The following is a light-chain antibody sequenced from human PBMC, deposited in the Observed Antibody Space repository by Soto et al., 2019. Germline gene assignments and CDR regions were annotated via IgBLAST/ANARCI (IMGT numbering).Light chain of an antibody. J-gene: IGKJ1*01. CDR2: GTS. Sequence: EIVMTQSPVTLSVSPGERATLSCRASQSVSSTLAWYQQKPGQAPRLLIYGTSTRATGIPARFSGSGSGTEFTLTVSSLHSEDFAVYYCQQYNNWPWTFGQGTKVDIK. CDR3: QQYNNWPWT. CDR1: QSVSST. V-gene: IGKV3-15*01.